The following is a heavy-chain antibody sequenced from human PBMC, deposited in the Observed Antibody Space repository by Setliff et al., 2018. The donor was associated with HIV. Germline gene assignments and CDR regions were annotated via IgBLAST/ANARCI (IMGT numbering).Heavy chain of an antibody. CDR3: AGAHHDFWSGYCPFDY. CDR1: GDSISSGSYY. V-gene: IGHV4-31*03. CDR2: IHYSGST. J-gene: IGHJ4*02. Sequence: PSETLSLTCTVSGDSISSGSYYWSWIRQHPGKGLEWIGYIHYSGSTHYNPSLDSRLTISVDTSQNRFSLKLSSVTAADTAVYFCAGAHHDFWSGYCPFDYWGQGTLVTVSS. D-gene: IGHD3-3*01.